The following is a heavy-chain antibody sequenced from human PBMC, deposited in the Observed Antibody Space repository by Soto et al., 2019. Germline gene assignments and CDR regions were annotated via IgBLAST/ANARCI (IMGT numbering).Heavy chain of an antibody. CDR3: ARGGLWLYNWFDP. CDR1: GGSISSGDYY. CDR2: IYYSGST. J-gene: IGHJ5*02. Sequence: SETLSLTCTVSGGSISSGDYYWSWIRQPPGKGLEWIGYIYYSGSTYYNPSLKSRVTISVDTSKNQFSLKLSSVTAADTAVYYCARGGLWLYNWFDPWGQGTLVTVSS. V-gene: IGHV4-30-4*01. D-gene: IGHD5-18*01.